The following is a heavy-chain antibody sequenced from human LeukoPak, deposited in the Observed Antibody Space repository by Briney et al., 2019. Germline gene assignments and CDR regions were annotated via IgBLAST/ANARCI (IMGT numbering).Heavy chain of an antibody. CDR3: ARLSSSGWSSCFDY. V-gene: IGHV1-2*06. Sequence: AASVKVSCKASGYTFTGYYMHWVRQAPGQGLEWMGRINPNSGGTNYAQKFQGRVTMTRDTSISTAYMELSRLRSDDTAVYYCARLSSSGWSSCFDYWGQGTLVTVSS. CDR2: INPNSGGT. J-gene: IGHJ4*02. CDR1: GYTFTGYY. D-gene: IGHD6-19*01.